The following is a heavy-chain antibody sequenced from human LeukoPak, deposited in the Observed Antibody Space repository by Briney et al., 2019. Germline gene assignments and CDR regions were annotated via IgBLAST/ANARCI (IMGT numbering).Heavy chain of an antibody. J-gene: IGHJ4*02. D-gene: IGHD3-16*02. CDR2: IYHSGST. CDR1: GYSISSGYY. V-gene: IGHV4-38-2*02. CDR3: ARETDDYVWGSYPPYYFDY. Sequence: PSETLSLTCTVSGYSISSGYYWGWIRQPPGKGLEWIGSIYHSGSTYYNPSLKSRVTISVDTSKNQFSLKLSSVTAADTAVYYCARETDDYVWGSYPPYYFDYWGQGTLVTVSS.